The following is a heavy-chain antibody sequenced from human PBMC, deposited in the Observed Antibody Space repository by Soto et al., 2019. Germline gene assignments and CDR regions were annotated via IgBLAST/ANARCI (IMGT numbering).Heavy chain of an antibody. CDR1: GFTFTSSA. J-gene: IGHJ4*02. V-gene: IGHV1-58*01. CDR2: IVVGSGNT. Sequence: ASVKVSCKASGFTFTSSAVQWVRQARGQRLEWIGWIVVGSGNTNYAQKFQERVTITRDMSTSTAYMELSSLRSEDTAVYYCAADSSGYQGFDYSCQGTLVTLSS. D-gene: IGHD3-22*01. CDR3: AADSSGYQGFDY.